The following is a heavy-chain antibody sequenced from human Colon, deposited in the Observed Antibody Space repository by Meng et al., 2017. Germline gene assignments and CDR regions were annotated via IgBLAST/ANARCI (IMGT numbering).Heavy chain of an antibody. CDR1: GYSFTSYD. V-gene: IGHV1-18*01. Sequence: QVQLVHSGAEVKKPGASVKVSCKTSGYSFTSYDITWVRQAPGQGLEWMGWISVYNGNTNYAQKFQGRVTMTTDTSTSTAYMELRSLRSDDTAVYYCARNYYDSSGYYYGYWGQGTLVTVSS. J-gene: IGHJ4*02. CDR2: ISVYNGNT. D-gene: IGHD3-22*01. CDR3: ARNYYDSSGYYYGY.